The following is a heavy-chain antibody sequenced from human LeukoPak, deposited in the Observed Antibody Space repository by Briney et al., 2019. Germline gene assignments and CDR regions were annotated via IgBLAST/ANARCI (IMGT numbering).Heavy chain of an antibody. V-gene: IGHV3-7*01. CDR3: TQLLLRGPTA. Sequence: GGSLRLSCAVSGFTFANYYMSWVRQAPGKGLEWVANINQVGTETFYVDSVKGRFTISRDNAKNSLYLQMSSLRAEDTAVYYCTQLLLRGPTAWGQGTLVTVSS. D-gene: IGHD3-10*01. CDR2: INQVGTET. J-gene: IGHJ4*02. CDR1: GFTFANYY.